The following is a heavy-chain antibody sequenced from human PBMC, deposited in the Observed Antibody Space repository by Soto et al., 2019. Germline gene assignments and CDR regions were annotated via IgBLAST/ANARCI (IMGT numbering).Heavy chain of an antibody. CDR1: GFTFDDYT. Sequence: GGSLRLSCAASGFTFDDYTMHWVRQAPGKGLEWVSLISWDGGSTYYADSVKGRFTISRDNSKNSLYLQMNSLRTEDTALYYCAGSAIAAAGSFDYWGQGTLVTVSS. CDR3: AGSAIAAAGSFDY. J-gene: IGHJ4*02. CDR2: ISWDGGST. V-gene: IGHV3-43*01. D-gene: IGHD6-13*01.